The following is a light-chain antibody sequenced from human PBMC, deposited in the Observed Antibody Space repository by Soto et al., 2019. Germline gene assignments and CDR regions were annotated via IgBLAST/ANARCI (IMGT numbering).Light chain of an antibody. CDR3: QQYNTYST. J-gene: IGKJ1*01. CDR1: QSIRSW. Sequence: DIQITQSPSPLSSSVLDIFTITCRASQSIRSWLAWYQHKPGKAPKLLIYDASSLESGVPSRFSGSGSGTEFTLTISSLHPDDFATYYCQQYNTYSTFGQGTKVDIK. CDR2: DAS. V-gene: IGKV1-5*01.